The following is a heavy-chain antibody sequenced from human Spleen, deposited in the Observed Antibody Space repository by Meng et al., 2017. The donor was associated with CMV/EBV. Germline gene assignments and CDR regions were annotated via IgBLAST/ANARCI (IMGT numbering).Heavy chain of an antibody. CDR2: TYYRSKWYT. V-gene: IGHV6-1*01. CDR3: ARSGSSGWIDY. J-gene: IGHJ4*02. D-gene: IGHD6-19*01. Sequence: LQRQPSGPGLVTPSPTLSPTCAIFGDSVSSNSAAWNCIRQTPSRGLEWLGRTYYRSKWYTGYAGSVKSRITIKPDTSKNQFSLQLNSVTPEDTAMYYCARSGSSGWIDYWGQGTLVTVSS. CDR1: GDSVSSNSAA.